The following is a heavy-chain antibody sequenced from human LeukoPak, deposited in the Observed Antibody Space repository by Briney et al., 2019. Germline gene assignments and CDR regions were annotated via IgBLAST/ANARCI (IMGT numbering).Heavy chain of an antibody. CDR3: ASQTLAAAGSGFDY. Sequence: GGSLRLSCAASGFTFSSYSMNWVRQAPGKGLEWVSSISSSSSYIYYADSVKGRFTISRDNAKNSLYLQMNSLRAEDTAVYYCASQTLAAAGSGFDYWGQGTLVTVSS. CDR2: ISSSSSYI. V-gene: IGHV3-21*01. CDR1: GFTFSSYS. J-gene: IGHJ4*02. D-gene: IGHD6-13*01.